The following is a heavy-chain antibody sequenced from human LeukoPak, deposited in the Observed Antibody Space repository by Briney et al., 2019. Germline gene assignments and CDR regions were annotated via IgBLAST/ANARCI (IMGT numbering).Heavy chain of an antibody. J-gene: IGHJ4*02. CDR1: GFTFSDYY. Sequence: PGGSLRLSCAASGFTFSDYYMSWIRQAPGKGLEWVSYISGSGTTIYYADSVKGRFTISRDNSKNTLYLQMNSLRAEDTAVYYCAKDRSWNDILTGYYIYDFDYWGQGTLVTVSS. V-gene: IGHV3-11*01. D-gene: IGHD3-9*01. CDR3: AKDRSWNDILTGYYIYDFDY. CDR2: ISGSGTTI.